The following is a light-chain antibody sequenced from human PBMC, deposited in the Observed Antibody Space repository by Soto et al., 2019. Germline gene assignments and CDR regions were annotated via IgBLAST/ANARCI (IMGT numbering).Light chain of an antibody. CDR2: GAS. CDR1: QSVSSGY. J-gene: IGKJ2*01. CDR3: QQYGISQNT. Sequence: ETVMTQSPGTLSLSPGERATLSCRDCQSVSSGYLAWYQQKPGQAPRLLIFGASNRATGIPDRFTGSGSGTDFTLTISRLEPEVFAVYYCQQYGISQNTFGQGTKLEIK. V-gene: IGKV3-20*01.